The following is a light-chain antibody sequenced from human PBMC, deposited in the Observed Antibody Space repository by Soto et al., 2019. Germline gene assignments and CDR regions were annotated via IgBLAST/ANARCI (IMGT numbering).Light chain of an antibody. CDR3: QQRSNWPYT. Sequence: EIVLTQSPATLSLSPGERATLSCRASQSVSIYLAWYQQKPGQAPRLLIYDASNRATGIPARFSGSGSGTDFTLTISSLETEDFAVYYCQQRSNWPYTFGQGTKLEIK. V-gene: IGKV3-11*01. CDR2: DAS. CDR1: QSVSIY. J-gene: IGKJ2*01.